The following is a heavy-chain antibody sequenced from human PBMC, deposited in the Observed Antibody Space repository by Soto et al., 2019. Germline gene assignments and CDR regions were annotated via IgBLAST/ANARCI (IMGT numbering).Heavy chain of an antibody. CDR2: IYYSGST. D-gene: IGHD3-16*01. Sequence: PSETLSLTCTVSGGSISSSSYYWGWIRQPPGKGLEWIGSIYYSGSTYYNPSLKSRVTISVDTSKNQFSLKLSSVTAADTAVYYCARHVGPRPKGGYYGMDVWGQGTTVTVSS. J-gene: IGHJ6*02. CDR3: ARHVGPRPKGGYYGMDV. V-gene: IGHV4-39*01. CDR1: GGSISSSSYY.